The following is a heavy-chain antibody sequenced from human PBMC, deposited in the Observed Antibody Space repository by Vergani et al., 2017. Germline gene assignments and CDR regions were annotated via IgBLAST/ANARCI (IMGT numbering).Heavy chain of an antibody. J-gene: IGHJ4*02. D-gene: IGHD3-22*01. Sequence: QVQLQESGPGLVKPSETLSLTCTVSGYSISNGYHWGWIRQPPGEGLEWIGRIYGSGTTNYNPSLRRRVTIAVDTSKNQFSLHLSSVTAADTAVYFCARXPHYYDATGYNYHVWGQGTLVIVSS. V-gene: IGHV4-38-2*02. CDR2: IYGSGTT. CDR1: GYSISNGYH. CDR3: ARXPHYYDATGYNYHV.